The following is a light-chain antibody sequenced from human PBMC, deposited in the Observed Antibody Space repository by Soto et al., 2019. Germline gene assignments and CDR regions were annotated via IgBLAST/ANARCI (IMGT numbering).Light chain of an antibody. V-gene: IGKV3-20*01. J-gene: IGKJ1*01. Sequence: EIVLTQSPGTLSLSPGERATLSCRASQSVSSNLAWYQQKPGQAPRLLIYGASTRATGIPARFSGSGSGTDFTLTISRLEPEDFAVYYCQQCGSSSTFGQGTKVDIK. CDR2: GAS. CDR1: QSVSSN. CDR3: QQCGSSST.